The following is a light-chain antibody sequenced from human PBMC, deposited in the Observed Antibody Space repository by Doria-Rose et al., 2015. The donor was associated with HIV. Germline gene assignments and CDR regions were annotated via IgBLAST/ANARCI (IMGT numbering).Light chain of an antibody. CDR1: SLRSYA. J-gene: IGLJ3*02. Sequence: SSELTQEPAVSVALGQTVRITCQGDSLRSYAVSWYMQKPGQAPVLVLYGENYRPSGIPDRFSGTSSGSTASLTITGAQAEDEADYYCNSRDTSDNRVFGGGTRLTVL. CDR3: NSRDTSDNRV. V-gene: IGLV3-19*01. CDR2: GEN.